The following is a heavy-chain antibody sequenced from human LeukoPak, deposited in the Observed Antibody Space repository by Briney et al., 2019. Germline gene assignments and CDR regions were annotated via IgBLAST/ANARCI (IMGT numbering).Heavy chain of an antibody. J-gene: IGHJ4*02. V-gene: IGHV4-34*01. CDR1: GGSFSGYY. CDR3: ARAGSSGYYYLDY. Sequence: SETLSLTCAVYGGSFSGYYWSWIRQPPGKGLEWIGEINHSGSTNYNPSLKSRVTISVDTSKNQFSLKLSSVTAADTAVYYCARAGSSGYYYLDYWGQGTLVTVSS. CDR2: INHSGST. D-gene: IGHD3-22*01.